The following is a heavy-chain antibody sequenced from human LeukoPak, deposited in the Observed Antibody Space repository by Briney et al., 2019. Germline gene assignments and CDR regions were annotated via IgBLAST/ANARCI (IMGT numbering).Heavy chain of an antibody. J-gene: IGHJ4*02. V-gene: IGHV1-46*01. CDR2: INPSGGST. CDR3: ASSYCSSTSCYPSGYFDY. D-gene: IGHD2-2*01. CDR1: GYTFTSYY. Sequence: ASVKVSCKASGYTFTSYYMHWARQAPGQGLEWMGIINPSGGSTSYAQKFQGRVTMTRDTSTSTVYMELSSLRSEDTAVYYCASSYCSSTSCYPSGYFDYWGQGTLVTVSS.